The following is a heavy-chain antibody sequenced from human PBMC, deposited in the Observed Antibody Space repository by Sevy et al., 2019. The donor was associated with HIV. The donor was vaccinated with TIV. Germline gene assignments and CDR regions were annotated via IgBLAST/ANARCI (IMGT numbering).Heavy chain of an antibody. J-gene: IGHJ1*01. CDR3: ARGVTIFGVDYYFQH. Sequence: ASVKVSCKASAYTFTVYYMYWVRQAPGQGLEWMGWINPNSGDTNYSQKFQGRDTMTSDTSISTAYMELSRLRSDDTAVYYCARGVTIFGVDYYFQHWGQGTLVTVSS. V-gene: IGHV1-2*02. CDR1: AYTFTVYY. CDR2: INPNSGDT. D-gene: IGHD3-3*01.